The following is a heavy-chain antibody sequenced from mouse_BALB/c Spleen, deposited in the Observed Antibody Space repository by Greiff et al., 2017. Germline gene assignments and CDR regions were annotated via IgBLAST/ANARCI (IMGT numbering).Heavy chain of an antibody. V-gene: IGHV5-17*02. CDR3: AREGDDGYAMDY. CDR1: GFTFSSFG. CDR2: ISSGSSTI. D-gene: IGHD2-12*01. J-gene: IGHJ4*01. Sequence: EVQLVESGGGLVQPGGSRKLSCAASGFTFSSFGMHWVRQAPEKGLEWVAYISSGSSTIYYADTVKGRFTISRDNPKNTLFLQMTSLRSEDTAMYYCAREGDDGYAMDYWGQGTSVTVSS.